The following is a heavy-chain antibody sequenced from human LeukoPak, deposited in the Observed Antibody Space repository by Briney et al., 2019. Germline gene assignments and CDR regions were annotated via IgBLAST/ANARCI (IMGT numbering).Heavy chain of an antibody. CDR2: IKEDGSEK. D-gene: IGHD3-16*01. CDR3: AGMRGFGPV. Sequence: GGSLRLSCTGSGFTFNNYWMTWVRQAPEKGLEWVANIKEDGSEKNYRDSVKGRFTISGDNTKRSLYLQMNSLRVEDTAMYYCAGMRGFGPVWGHGTLSPSPQ. CDR1: GFTFNNYW. V-gene: IGHV3-7*01. J-gene: IGHJ4*01.